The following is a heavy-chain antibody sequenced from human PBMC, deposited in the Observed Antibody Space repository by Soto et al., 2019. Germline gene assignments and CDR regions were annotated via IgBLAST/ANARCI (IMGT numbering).Heavy chain of an antibody. V-gene: IGHV3-74*01. Sequence: GGSLRLSCAASGFTFSSYWMHWVRQAPGKGLVWVSRINSDGSSTSYADSVKGRFTISRDNAKNTLYLQMNSLRAEDTAVYYCARDPPPYCSGGSSYSAYYYYGMDVWGPGTTVTVSS. CDR3: ARDPPPYCSGGSSYSAYYYYGMDV. CDR2: INSDGSST. D-gene: IGHD2-15*01. J-gene: IGHJ6*02. CDR1: GFTFSSYW.